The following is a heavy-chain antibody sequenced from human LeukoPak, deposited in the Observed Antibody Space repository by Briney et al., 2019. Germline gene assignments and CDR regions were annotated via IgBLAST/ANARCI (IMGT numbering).Heavy chain of an antibody. D-gene: IGHD3-10*01. V-gene: IGHV3-21*01. J-gene: IGHJ3*02. Sequence: GGSLRLSCAASGFTFSSYSMNWVRQAPGKGLEWVSSISSSSSYIYYADSVKGRFTISRDNAKNSLYLQMNSLRAEDTAVYYCARDFGRSDAFDIWGQGTMVTVSS. CDR1: GFTFSSYS. CDR2: ISSSSSYI. CDR3: ARDFGRSDAFDI.